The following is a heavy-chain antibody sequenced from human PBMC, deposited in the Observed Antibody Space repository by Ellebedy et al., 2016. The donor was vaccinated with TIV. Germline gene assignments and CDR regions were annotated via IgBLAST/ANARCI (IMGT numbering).Heavy chain of an antibody. D-gene: IGHD6-6*01. CDR3: AKYRIYSRSTGGGDC. J-gene: IGHJ4*02. Sequence: GESLKISCAASGFTFSRYGMHWVRQTPRKGLEWVAVISNDGNHKYYADSVKGRFTISRDNSKNTLYLEMNSLRAEDTALYYCAKYRIYSRSTGGGDCWGQGTLVTVSS. V-gene: IGHV3-30*18. CDR2: ISNDGNHK. CDR1: GFTFSRYG.